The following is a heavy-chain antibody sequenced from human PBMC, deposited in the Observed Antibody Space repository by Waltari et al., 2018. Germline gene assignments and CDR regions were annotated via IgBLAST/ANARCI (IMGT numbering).Heavy chain of an antibody. CDR3: APLPGGSGQTFDY. CDR1: GYTFMDSF. Sequence: EVELVQSGAEVKKPGPTVKLSCKASGYTFMDSFMHWVQQAPGKGLEWMGRIDPEDGETVYSEKFQGRVTITADTSTDTAYMELSSLTSGDTAVYYCAPLPGGSGQTFDYWGQGTLVTVSS. D-gene: IGHD3-10*01. CDR2: IDPEDGET. V-gene: IGHV1-69-2*01. J-gene: IGHJ4*02.